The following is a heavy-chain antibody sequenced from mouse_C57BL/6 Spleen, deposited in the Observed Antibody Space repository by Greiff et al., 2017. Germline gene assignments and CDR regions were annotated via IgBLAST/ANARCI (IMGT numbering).Heavy chain of an antibody. V-gene: IGHV1-64*01. D-gene: IGHD4-1*01. J-gene: IGHJ2*01. CDR2: IHPDSGST. CDR3: ASRSGCDRSFAY. CDR1: GYTFTGDW. Sequence: VQLQQPGAELVKPGASVKLSCTASGYTFTGDWMHWVKQRPGQGLEWIGMIHPDSGSTEYNEKFKSKATMTVDKSSTTAYLQHSSLTSEDSAVYDVASRSGCDRSFAYWGQGTMLTVSA.